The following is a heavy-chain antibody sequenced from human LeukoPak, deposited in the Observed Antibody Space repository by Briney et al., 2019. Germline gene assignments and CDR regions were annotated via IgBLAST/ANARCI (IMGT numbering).Heavy chain of an antibody. D-gene: IGHD6-19*01. V-gene: IGHV1-46*01. CDR2: INPSGGST. CDR3: ARDGVAGVYYFDY. CDR1: GYTFTSYY. Sequence: PRASVKVSCKASGYTFTSYYMHWVRQAPGQGLEWMGIINPSGGSTNYAQKFQGRVTMTRDMSTSTVYMELSSLRSEDTAVYYCARDGVAGVYYFDYWGQGTLVTVSS. J-gene: IGHJ4*02.